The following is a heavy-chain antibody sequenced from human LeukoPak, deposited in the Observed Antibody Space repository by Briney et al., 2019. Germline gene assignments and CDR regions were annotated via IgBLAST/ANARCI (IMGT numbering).Heavy chain of an antibody. J-gene: IGHJ4*02. Sequence: GGSLRLSCAASGFTFSSCGMHWVRQAPGKGLEWVAVIWYDGSKKYYADSVEGRFTISRDNSKNTLYLQMNSLRAEDTAVYFCAREAVSYFYFDCWGQGTLVTVSS. CDR3: AREAVSYFYFDC. D-gene: IGHD1-26*01. CDR2: IWYDGSKK. CDR1: GFTFSSCG. V-gene: IGHV3-33*01.